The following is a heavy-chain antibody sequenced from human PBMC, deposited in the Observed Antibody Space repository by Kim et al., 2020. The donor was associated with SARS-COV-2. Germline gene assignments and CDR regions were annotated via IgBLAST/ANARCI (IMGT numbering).Heavy chain of an antibody. Sequence: YYTPSLKSRVPTSLDTSRNQFSLNLSSVTVADTAVYYCARVHTSSWEIDYWGQGTLVTVSS. D-gene: IGHD6-13*01. J-gene: IGHJ4*02. V-gene: IGHV4-30-2*04. CDR3: ARVHTSSWEIDY.